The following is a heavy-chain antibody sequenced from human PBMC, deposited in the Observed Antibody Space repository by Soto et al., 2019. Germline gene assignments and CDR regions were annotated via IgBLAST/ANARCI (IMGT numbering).Heavy chain of an antibody. V-gene: IGHV4-39*01. CDR1: GGSISSSSYY. Sequence: SETLSLTCTVSGGSISSSSYYWGWIRQPPGKGLEWIGSIYYSGSTYYNPSLKSRVTISVDTSKNQFSLKLSSVTAADTAVYYCARHAGKGIRDCSGGSCYTLHFDYWGQVTLVTVSS. D-gene: IGHD2-15*01. CDR2: IYYSGST. CDR3: ARHAGKGIRDCSGGSCYTLHFDY. J-gene: IGHJ4*02.